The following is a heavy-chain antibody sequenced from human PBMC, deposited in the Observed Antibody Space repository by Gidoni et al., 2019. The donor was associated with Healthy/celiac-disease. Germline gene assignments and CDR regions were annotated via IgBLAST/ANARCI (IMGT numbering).Heavy chain of an antibody. Sequence: EVPLLESGGGLVQPGGSLRLSCAASGFTFSSYAMSWVRQAPGKGLEWVSASSGSGGSTYYADSVKGRFTVSRDNSKNTLYLQMNSLRAEDTAVYYCAKAVVPAATLGNFDYWGQGTLVTVSS. D-gene: IGHD2-2*01. CDR3: AKAVVPAATLGNFDY. J-gene: IGHJ4*02. V-gene: IGHV3-23*01. CDR1: GFTFSSYA. CDR2: SSGSGGST.